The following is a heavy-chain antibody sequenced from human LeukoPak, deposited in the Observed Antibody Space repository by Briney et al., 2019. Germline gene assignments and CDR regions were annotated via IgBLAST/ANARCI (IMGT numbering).Heavy chain of an antibody. CDR3: ARGSCSSRSCYKRVNGLDV. CDR2: FHTAGDL. V-gene: IGHV3-13*01. D-gene: IGHD2-2*01. CDR1: GFTFSNYD. Sequence: QSGGSLRLSCAASGFTFSNYDMHWVRQATGKGLEWVSAFHTAGDLHYSGSVKGRFATSRENAKNSFYLQMNNLRAGDTAVYYCARGSCSSRSCYKRVNGLDVWGQGTPVTVSS. J-gene: IGHJ6*02.